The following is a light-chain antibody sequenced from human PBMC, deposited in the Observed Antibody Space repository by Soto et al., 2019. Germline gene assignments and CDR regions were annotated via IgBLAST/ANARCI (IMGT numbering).Light chain of an antibody. J-gene: IGLJ1*01. CDR1: SSDVGGYNY. Sequence: QSVLTHPASVSWSPGQSITISCTGTSSDVGGYNYVSWYQQHPGKAPKLMIYEVSNRPSRVSNRFSGSKSGNTASLTISGLQAEDQADYYCSSYTSSSTRVFGTGTKVTVL. CDR2: EVS. CDR3: SSYTSSSTRV. V-gene: IGLV2-14*01.